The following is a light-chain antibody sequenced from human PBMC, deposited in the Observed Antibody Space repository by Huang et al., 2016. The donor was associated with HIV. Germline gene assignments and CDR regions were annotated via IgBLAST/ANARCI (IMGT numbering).Light chain of an antibody. CDR1: QSVGVY. CDR2: EAS. V-gene: IGKV3-11*01. J-gene: IGKJ4*01. Sequence: EIVLTQSPATLSLSPGDQATLSCRASQSVGVYLAWYQQKPCQAPRLLIFEASNRATGIPDRCSGSGSGTDFTLTIDSLQPDDFAIYYCQQRTKWPPVLTFGGGTRVEIK. CDR3: QQRTKWPPVLT.